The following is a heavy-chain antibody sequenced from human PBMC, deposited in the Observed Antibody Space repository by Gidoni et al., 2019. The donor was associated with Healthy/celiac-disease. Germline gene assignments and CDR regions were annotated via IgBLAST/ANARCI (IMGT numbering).Heavy chain of an antibody. D-gene: IGHD2-2*01. J-gene: IGHJ4*02. V-gene: IGHV4-34*01. CDR1: GGSFSGYY. CDR3: ARVTSSTSPLDY. CDR2: INHSGST. Sequence: QVQLQQWGAGLLKPSETLSLTCAVYGGSFSGYYWSWIRQPPGKGLEWIGEINHSGSTNYNPSLKSRVTRSVDTSKNQFSLKLSSVTAADTAVYYCARVTSSTSPLDYWGQGTLVTVSS.